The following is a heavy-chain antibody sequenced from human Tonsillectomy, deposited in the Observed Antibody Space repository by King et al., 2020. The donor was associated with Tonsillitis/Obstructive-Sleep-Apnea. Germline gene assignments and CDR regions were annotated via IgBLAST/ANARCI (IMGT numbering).Heavy chain of an antibody. D-gene: IGHD3-10*01. CDR3: ARLYMVAGFMDV. J-gene: IGHJ6*03. CDR2: IYPGDSDT. CDR1: GYNFTSYW. Sequence: EQLVQSGAEVKKPGESLKISCKDSGYNFTSYWIGWGRQMPGKGLEWRGSIYPGDSDTRYSPSFQGQVTISADKSTSTAYLQWNSLRASDTAMYYCARLYMVAGFMDVWGKGTTVTVSS. V-gene: IGHV5-51*01.